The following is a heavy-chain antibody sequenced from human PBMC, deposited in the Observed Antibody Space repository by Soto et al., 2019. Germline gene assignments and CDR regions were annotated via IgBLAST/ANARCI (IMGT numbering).Heavy chain of an antibody. Sequence: HPWGSLRLSCAASGFTFSSYAMSWVRQAPGKGLEWVSAISGSGGSTYYADSVKGRFTISRDNSKNTLYLQMNSLRAEDTAVYFGAKSLGAPRYFHYWGKRTMVTVAS. V-gene: IGHV3-23*01. CDR3: AKSLGAPRYFHY. D-gene: IGHD1-26*01. CDR1: GFTFSSYA. CDR2: ISGSGGST. J-gene: IGHJ4*02.